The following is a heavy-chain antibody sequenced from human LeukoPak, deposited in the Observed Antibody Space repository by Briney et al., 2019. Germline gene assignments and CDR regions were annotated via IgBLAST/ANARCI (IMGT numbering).Heavy chain of an antibody. V-gene: IGHV1-18*01. J-gene: IGHJ4*02. Sequence: ASVKVSCKASGGTFSSYAISWVRQAPGQGLEWMGRISAYNGNTNYAQKLQGRVTMTTDTSTSTAYMELRSLRSDDTAVYYCARGPSGYHGGDNWGQGTLVTVSS. CDR2: ISAYNGNT. D-gene: IGHD3-22*01. CDR3: ARGPSGYHGGDN. CDR1: GGTFSSYA.